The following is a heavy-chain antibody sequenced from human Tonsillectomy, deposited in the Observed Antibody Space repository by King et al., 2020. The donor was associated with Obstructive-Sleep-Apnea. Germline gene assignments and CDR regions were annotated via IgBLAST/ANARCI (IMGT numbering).Heavy chain of an antibody. V-gene: IGHV3-30*04. CDR1: GFTFSSYA. CDR3: ARGLWFGESNYFDF. CDR2: ISYDGSNK. D-gene: IGHD3-10*01. Sequence: VQLVESGGGVVQPGRSLRLSCAASGFTFSSYAMHWVRQAPGNGLEWGAVISYDGSNKYFGDSVKGRFTISRDNSKNTLYLQMNSLRVEDMAVYYCARGLWFGESNYFDFWGQGTLVTVSS. J-gene: IGHJ4*02.